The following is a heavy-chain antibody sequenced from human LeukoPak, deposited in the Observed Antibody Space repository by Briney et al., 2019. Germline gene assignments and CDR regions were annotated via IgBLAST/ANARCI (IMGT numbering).Heavy chain of an antibody. D-gene: IGHD6-19*01. Sequence: SETLSLTCTVSGASISSFYWSWVRQPPGKGLEWIGYTHYSESANYNPSLRSRLTLSLDTSKNQFSLKLTSVTATDTAKYFCARGGWSLDNWGQGALVVVSS. J-gene: IGHJ4*02. CDR1: GASISSFY. CDR3: ARGGWSLDN. V-gene: IGHV4-59*01. CDR2: THYSESA.